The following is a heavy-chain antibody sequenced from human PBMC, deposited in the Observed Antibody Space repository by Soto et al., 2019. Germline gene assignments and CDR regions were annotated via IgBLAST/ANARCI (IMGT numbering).Heavy chain of an antibody. V-gene: IGHV3-74*01. D-gene: IGHD1-26*01. CDR1: GLTFGIYW. CDR3: ARASGSNIHFDY. J-gene: IGHJ4*02. Sequence: GGSLRLSCAASGLTFGIYWMHWVRQAPGKGLVWVSRINTDGSSTTYADSVKGRFTISRDNTKNTLYLQMNSLRVEDTAVYYCARASGSNIHFDYWGQGTLVTVSS. CDR2: INTDGSST.